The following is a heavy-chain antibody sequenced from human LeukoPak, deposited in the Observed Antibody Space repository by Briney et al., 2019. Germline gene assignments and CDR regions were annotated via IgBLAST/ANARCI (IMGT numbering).Heavy chain of an antibody. V-gene: IGHV4-30-2*01. CDR1: GGSISSSSYY. D-gene: IGHD3-22*01. CDR2: IYHSGSA. Sequence: TLSLTCTFSGGSISSSSYYWSWIRQPPGKGLEWIGYIYHSGSAYYNPSLKSRVTISVDRSKNQFSLRLSSVTAADTDVYYCARTDSSGYYYWFDPWGQGTLVTASS. CDR3: ARTDSSGYYYWFDP. J-gene: IGHJ5*02.